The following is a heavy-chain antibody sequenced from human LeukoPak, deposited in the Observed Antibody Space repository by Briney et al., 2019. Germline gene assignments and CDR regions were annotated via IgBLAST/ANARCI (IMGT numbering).Heavy chain of an antibody. Sequence: PGGSLRLSCAASGFIVSSNYMSWVRQAPGKGLEWVSVLYSGGSTYHADSVKGRFTISRDNSKNTLCLQMNSLRAEDTAVYYCARHKSGSSGWYNDYWGQGTLVTVSS. CDR3: ARHKSGSSGWYNDY. CDR1: GFIVSSNY. V-gene: IGHV3-53*01. J-gene: IGHJ4*02. CDR2: LYSGGST. D-gene: IGHD6-19*01.